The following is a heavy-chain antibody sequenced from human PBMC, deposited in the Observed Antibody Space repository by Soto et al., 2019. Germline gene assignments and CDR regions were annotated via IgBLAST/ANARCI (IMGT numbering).Heavy chain of an antibody. CDR2: ISSSGSTI. CDR1: GFTFSSYE. D-gene: IGHD6-13*01. CDR3: ARDQEAGSFFPYYYGMDV. Sequence: GGSLRLSCATSGFTFSSYEMNWVRQAPGEGLEWVSYISSSGSTIYYADSVKGRFTISRDNAKNSLYLQMDSLRAEDTAVYYCARDQEAGSFFPYYYGMDVWGQGXTVTVYS. J-gene: IGHJ6*02. V-gene: IGHV3-48*03.